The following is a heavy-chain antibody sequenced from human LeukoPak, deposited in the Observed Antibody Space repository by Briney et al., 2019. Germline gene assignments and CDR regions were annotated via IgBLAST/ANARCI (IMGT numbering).Heavy chain of an antibody. J-gene: IGHJ6*02. CDR1: GYTFTGYY. Sequence: ASVKVSCKASGYTFTGYYMHWVRQAPGQGLEWMGRINPNSGGTNYAQKFQGRVTMTRDTSISTAYMELSRLRSDDTAVYYCARVPITNYYYGMDVWGQGTTVTVSS. CDR3: ARVPITNYYYGMDV. CDR2: INPNSGGT. D-gene: IGHD2-2*01. V-gene: IGHV1-2*06.